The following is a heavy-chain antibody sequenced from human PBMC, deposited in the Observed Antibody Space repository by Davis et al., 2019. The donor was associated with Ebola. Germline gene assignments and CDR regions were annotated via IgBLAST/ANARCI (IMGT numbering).Heavy chain of an antibody. CDR2: ISSSSSYT. V-gene: IGHV3-11*06. CDR3: ARGVVGTGTTRGDY. CDR1: GFTFSDYY. J-gene: IGHJ4*02. D-gene: IGHD1-1*01. Sequence: GESLKISCAASGFTFSDYYMTWIRQAPGKGLEWVSYISSSSSYTNYADSVKGRFIISRDNAKNSLYLQMNTLRDEDTAVYYCARGVVGTGTTRGDYWGQGTLVTVSS.